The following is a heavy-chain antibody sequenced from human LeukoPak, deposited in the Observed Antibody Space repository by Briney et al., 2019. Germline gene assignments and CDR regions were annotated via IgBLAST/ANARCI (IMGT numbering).Heavy chain of an antibody. D-gene: IGHD5/OR15-5a*01. V-gene: IGHV4-34*01. CDR3: ARGSTIFDY. Sequence: PSETLSLTCAVYGGSFSGYYWSWIRQPPGKGLEWIGEINHSGSTNYNPSHKSRVTISVDTSKNQFSLKLSSVTAADTAVYYCARGSTIFDYWGQGTLVTVSS. CDR1: GGSFSGYY. CDR2: INHSGST. J-gene: IGHJ4*02.